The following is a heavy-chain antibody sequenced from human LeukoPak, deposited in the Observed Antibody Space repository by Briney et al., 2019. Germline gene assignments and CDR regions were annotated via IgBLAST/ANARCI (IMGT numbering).Heavy chain of an antibody. CDR1: GYSIRSDYY. Sequence: PSETLSLTCTVSGYSIRSDYYWGWIRQPPGKGLEWIGSLYHSGSPYYNPSLKSRVTISVDTSKNQFSLKLSSVTAADTAVYYCARAKWELLWSKWFDHWGQGTLVTVSS. V-gene: IGHV4-38-2*02. CDR2: LYHSGSP. D-gene: IGHD1-26*01. J-gene: IGHJ5*02. CDR3: ARAKWELLWSKWFDH.